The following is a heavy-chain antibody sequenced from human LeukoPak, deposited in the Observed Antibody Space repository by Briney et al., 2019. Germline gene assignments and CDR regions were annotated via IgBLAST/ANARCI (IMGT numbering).Heavy chain of an antibody. J-gene: IGHJ5*02. CDR3: LKGSGSYGWFDP. D-gene: IGHD3-10*01. CDR1: GGSISSSSYY. V-gene: IGHV4-39*07. Sequence: SETLSLTCTVSGGSISSSSYYWGWIRQPPGKGLEWIGEIYHSGSTNYNPSLKSRVTISVDKSKNQFSLKLSSVTAADTAVYHCLKGSGSYGWFDPWGQGTLVTVSS. CDR2: IYHSGST.